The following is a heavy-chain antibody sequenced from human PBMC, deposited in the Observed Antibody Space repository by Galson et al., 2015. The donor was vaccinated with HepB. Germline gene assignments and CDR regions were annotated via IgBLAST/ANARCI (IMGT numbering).Heavy chain of an antibody. J-gene: IGHJ4*02. D-gene: IGHD3-3*01. CDR1: GGSISSGDYY. Sequence: TLSLTCTVSGGSISSGDYYWSWIRQPPGKGLEWIGYIYYSGSTYYNPSLKSRVTISVDTSKNQFSLKLSSVTAADTAVYYCARGSHDFWSGDYWGQGTLVTVSS. CDR2: IYYSGST. V-gene: IGHV4-30-4*01. CDR3: ARGSHDFWSGDY.